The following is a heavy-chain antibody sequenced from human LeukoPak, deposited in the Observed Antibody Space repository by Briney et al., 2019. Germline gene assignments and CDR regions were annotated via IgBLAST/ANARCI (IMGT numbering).Heavy chain of an antibody. D-gene: IGHD2-2*01. CDR2: IKLDGSEK. CDR3: ARGPGDCSSSSCYVNY. J-gene: IGHJ4*02. V-gene: IGHV3-7*04. Sequence: GGSLRLSCAASGFTFSNYWMNWVRQAPGKGLEWVANIKLDGSEKNYVDSVKGRFTISRDNAKNSLYLQMNSLRAEDTAVYYCARGPGDCSSSSCYVNYWGQGTLVTVSS. CDR1: GFTFSNYW.